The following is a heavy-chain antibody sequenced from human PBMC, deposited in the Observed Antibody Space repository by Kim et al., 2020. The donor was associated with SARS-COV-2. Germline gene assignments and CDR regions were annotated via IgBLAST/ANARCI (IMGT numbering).Heavy chain of an antibody. CDR2: IIPIFGTA. CDR1: GGTFSSYA. D-gene: IGHD2-2*01. J-gene: IGHJ6*02. Sequence: SVKVSCKASGGTFSSYAISWVRQAPGQGLEWMGGIIPIFGTANYAQKFQGRVTITADESTSTAYMELSSLRSEDTAVYYCASPDRVYCSSTSCYYYYGMDVWGQGTTVTVSS. CDR3: ASPDRVYCSSTSCYYYYGMDV. V-gene: IGHV1-69*13.